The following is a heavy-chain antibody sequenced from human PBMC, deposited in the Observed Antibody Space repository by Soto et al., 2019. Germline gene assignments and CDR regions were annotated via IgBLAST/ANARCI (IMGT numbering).Heavy chain of an antibody. D-gene: IGHD1-26*01. CDR3: ARFPQTAIVGAAYFDY. CDR1: GYTLTELS. CDR2: FDPEDGET. V-gene: IGHV1-24*01. Sequence: ASVKVSCKVSGYTLTELSMHWVRQAPGKGLEWMGGFDPEDGETIYAQKFQGRVTITADKSTSTAYMELSSLRSEDTAVYYCARFPQTAIVGAAYFDYWGQGTLVTVSS. J-gene: IGHJ4*02.